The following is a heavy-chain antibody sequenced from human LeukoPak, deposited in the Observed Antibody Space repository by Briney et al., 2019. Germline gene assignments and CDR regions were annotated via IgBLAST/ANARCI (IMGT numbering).Heavy chain of an antibody. CDR2: ISSSSSTI. CDR1: GFTFSSYS. Sequence: GGSLRLSCAASGFTFSSYSMNWVRQAPGKGLEWVSYISSSSSTIYYADSVKGRFTISRDDAKNSLYLQMNSRRAEDTAVYYCARGIQDSSSWPIDYWGQGTLVTVSS. V-gene: IGHV3-48*01. CDR3: ARGIQDSSSWPIDY. D-gene: IGHD6-13*01. J-gene: IGHJ4*02.